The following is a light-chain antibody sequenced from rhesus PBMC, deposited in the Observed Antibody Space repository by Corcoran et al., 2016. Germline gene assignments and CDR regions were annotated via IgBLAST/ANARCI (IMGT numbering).Light chain of an antibody. CDR3: QQDYSGPLT. J-gene: IGKJ4*01. Sequence: QVILTQSPATLSLSPGERATLSCRASQSVSSNLAWYQQKPGQAPRLLINGASSRATGIPARFSGRGSGTEFKLTSSSLEPEDVGVYYCQQDYSGPLTFGGGTKVELK. V-gene: IGKV3-10*02. CDR2: GAS. CDR1: QSVSSN.